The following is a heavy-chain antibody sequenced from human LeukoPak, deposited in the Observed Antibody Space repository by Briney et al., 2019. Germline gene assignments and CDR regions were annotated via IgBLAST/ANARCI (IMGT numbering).Heavy chain of an antibody. CDR3: ARDAGMEETYYYVP. D-gene: IGHD3-10*02. CDR1: GFTSSSYE. CDR2: ISSSGSTI. Sequence: PGGSLRLSCAASGFTSSSYEMNWVRHTPGKGLEWVSYISSSGSTIYYADSVKGRFTISRDNAKNSLYLQMNSLRAEDTAVYYCARDAGMEETYYYVPWGQGTLVTVSS. J-gene: IGHJ5*02. V-gene: IGHV3-48*03.